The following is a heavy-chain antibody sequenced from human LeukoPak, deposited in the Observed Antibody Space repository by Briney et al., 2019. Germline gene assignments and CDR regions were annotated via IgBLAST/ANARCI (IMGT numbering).Heavy chain of an antibody. D-gene: IGHD3-22*01. CDR1: GFTFSNSG. J-gene: IGHJ4*02. Sequence: GGSLRLSCAASGFTFSNSGMSWVRQAPGRGLEWVSAISGSGGSTYYADSVKGRFTISRDNSKNTLYLQMNSLRAEGTAVYYCAKDHYDSSGYYNYWGQGTLVTVSS. CDR2: ISGSGGST. V-gene: IGHV3-23*01. CDR3: AKDHYDSSGYYNY.